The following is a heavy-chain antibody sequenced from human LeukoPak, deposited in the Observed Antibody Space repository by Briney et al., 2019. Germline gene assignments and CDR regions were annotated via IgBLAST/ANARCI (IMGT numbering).Heavy chain of an antibody. J-gene: IGHJ3*02. Sequence: ASVKVSCKSSGYTFTGYYMHWVRQAPGQGLEWVGCINPNSGGTNYAQKFHGRVTMTSDTSISTAYMELSRLRSDDTAVYYCARIDYYGSGSAFDIWGQGTMVTVSS. D-gene: IGHD3-10*01. CDR1: GYTFTGYY. CDR3: ARIDYYGSGSAFDI. V-gene: IGHV1-2*02. CDR2: INPNSGGT.